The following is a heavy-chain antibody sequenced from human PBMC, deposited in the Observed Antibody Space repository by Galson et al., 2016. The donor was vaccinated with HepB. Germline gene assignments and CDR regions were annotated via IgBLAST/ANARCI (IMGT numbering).Heavy chain of an antibody. CDR3: ARDSGSGVGFFYYYGMDV. J-gene: IGHJ6*02. Sequence: SVKVSCKASGYTFTSYAVHWVRQAPGQSLEWMGWINAGNGHTKYSQKFQARVTISRDTSASTVYVELSSLRSEDTAAYDCARDSGSGVGFFYYYGMDVWGQGTTVTVSS. V-gene: IGHV1-3*01. CDR2: INAGNGHT. CDR1: GYTFTSYA. D-gene: IGHD3-10*01.